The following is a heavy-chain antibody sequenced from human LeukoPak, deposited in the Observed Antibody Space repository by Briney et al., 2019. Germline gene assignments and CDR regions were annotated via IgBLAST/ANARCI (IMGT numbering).Heavy chain of an antibody. V-gene: IGHV4-39*01. CDR1: GGSISSSINY. J-gene: IGHJ4*02. Sequence: PSETLSLTCTVSGGSISSSINYWAWIRQPPGKGLEWIATTKYGASTFYNPSLRSRVTISVDTSKNQFSLKVNSVTAADTAVYYCARGRPNFWSGYSASYFDYWGQGTLVTVSS. CDR3: ARGRPNFWSGYSASYFDY. D-gene: IGHD3-3*01. CDR2: TKYGAST.